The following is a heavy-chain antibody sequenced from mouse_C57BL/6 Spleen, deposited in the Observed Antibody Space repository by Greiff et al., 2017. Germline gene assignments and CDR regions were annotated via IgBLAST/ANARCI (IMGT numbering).Heavy chain of an antibody. J-gene: IGHJ4*01. CDR2: YPGSGNTY. CDR1: YTFTDYYM. D-gene: IGHD1-1*01. CDR3: RRPTVVDGNAMDY. V-gene: IGHV1-83*01. Sequence: VQLQQSGPELVKPEASVKMSCKASGYTFTDYYMHWVKQKPGKGLEWIGEIYPGSGNTYYNEKFKGKATLTADTSSSTAYMQLSSLTSEDSAVYFCARRPTVVDGNAMDYWGQGTSVTVSS.